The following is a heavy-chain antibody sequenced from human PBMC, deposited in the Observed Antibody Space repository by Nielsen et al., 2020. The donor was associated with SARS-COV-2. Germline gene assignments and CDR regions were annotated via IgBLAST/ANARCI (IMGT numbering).Heavy chain of an antibody. D-gene: IGHD5-24*01. V-gene: IGHV3-48*02. CDR1: GFTFSSYS. CDR3: ARDRCKTQALQWGDYYYYMDV. Sequence: GESLKISCAASGFTFSSYSMNWVRQAPGKGLEWVSYISSSSSTIYYADSVKGRFTISRDNAKNSLYLQMNSLRDEDTAVYYCARDRCKTQALQWGDYYYYMDVWGKGTTVTVSS. J-gene: IGHJ6*03. CDR2: ISSSSSTI.